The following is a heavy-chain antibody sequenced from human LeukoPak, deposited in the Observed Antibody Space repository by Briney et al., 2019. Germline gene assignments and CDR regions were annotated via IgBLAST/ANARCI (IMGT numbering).Heavy chain of an antibody. J-gene: IGHJ6*02. Sequence: GSLRLSCAASGFTFSSYSMNWVRQAPGKGLEWVSYISSSSSTIYYADSVKGRFTISRDNAKNSLYLQMNSLRAEDTAVYYCARDLGSKYYDFWSGYYIYYYGMDVWGQGTTVTVSS. CDR2: ISSSSSTI. CDR1: GFTFSSYS. V-gene: IGHV3-48*01. D-gene: IGHD3-3*01. CDR3: ARDLGSKYYDFWSGYYIYYYGMDV.